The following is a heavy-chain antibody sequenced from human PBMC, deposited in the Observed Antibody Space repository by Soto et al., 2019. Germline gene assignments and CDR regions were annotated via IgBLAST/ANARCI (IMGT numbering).Heavy chain of an antibody. D-gene: IGHD6-19*01. CDR1: GLTFSSFT. CDR3: VTNSCWSLRDFDY. Sequence: EVQLVESGGGLVQPGGSLRLSCSASGLTFSSFTMHWVRQAPGKGLEYVSAINSNGGSANYGDSVKGRFTISRDNPKNTLYLQMSSLRVEDTALYYCVTNSCWSLRDFDYWGQGTLVTVSS. J-gene: IGHJ4*02. V-gene: IGHV3-64D*08. CDR2: INSNGGSA.